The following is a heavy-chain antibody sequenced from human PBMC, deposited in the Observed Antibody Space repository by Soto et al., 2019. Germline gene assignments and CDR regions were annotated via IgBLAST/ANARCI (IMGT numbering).Heavy chain of an antibody. CDR1: GGSISSYY. CDR2: IYYSGST. Sequence: QVQLQESGPGLVKPSETLSLTCTVSGGSISSYYWSWIRQPPGKGLEWIGYIYYSGSTNYNPSLXSXVXIXXDTSKNQFSLTLSSVTAADTAVYYCARRYGASFDYWGQGTLVTVSS. D-gene: IGHD4-17*01. J-gene: IGHJ4*02. CDR3: ARRYGASFDY. V-gene: IGHV4-59*01.